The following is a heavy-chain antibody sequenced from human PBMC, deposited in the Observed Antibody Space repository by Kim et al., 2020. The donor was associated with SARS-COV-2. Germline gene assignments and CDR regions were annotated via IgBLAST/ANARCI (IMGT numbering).Heavy chain of an antibody. V-gene: IGHV3-9*01. Sequence: GGSLRLSCAASGFTFDDYAMHWVRQAPGKGLEWVSDISWNSVSIGYADSVKGRFTISRDNAKNSLYLEMNSLRAEDTALYYCAKATFSDPNAFDIWGQGTMVTVSS. D-gene: IGHD3-3*02. CDR3: AKATFSDPNAFDI. CDR2: ISWNSVSI. J-gene: IGHJ3*02. CDR1: GFTFDDYA.